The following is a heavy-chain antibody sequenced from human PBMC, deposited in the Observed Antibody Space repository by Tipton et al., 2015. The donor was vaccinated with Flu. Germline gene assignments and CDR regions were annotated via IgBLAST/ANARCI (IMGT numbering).Heavy chain of an antibody. Sequence: AVSGFPFSSYKMNWVRQAPGKGLEWVSFISPAGTTKYYADAVKGRFTISRDNSKSSLYLQMNSLRADDTAVYYCARGFIRLCDYWGQGTLVTVSS. CDR3: ARGFIRLCDY. V-gene: IGHV3-48*03. CDR2: ISPAGTTK. D-gene: IGHD3-16*01. CDR1: GFPFSSYK. J-gene: IGHJ4*02.